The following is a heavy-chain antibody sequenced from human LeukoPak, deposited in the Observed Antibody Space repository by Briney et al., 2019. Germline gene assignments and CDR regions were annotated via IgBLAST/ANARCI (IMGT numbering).Heavy chain of an antibody. CDR2: VKPDSSEK. D-gene: IGHD6-19*01. Sequence: GGSLRLSCAASGFTLSSYWMSWLRQVPGKGLEWVANVKPDSSEKYYIDSVKGRFSISRDNAKNSLYLQMNNLRVEDTAVYYCARDGSGWSTYWGQGTLVIVSS. CDR3: ARDGSGWSTY. V-gene: IGHV3-7*01. CDR1: GFTLSSYW. J-gene: IGHJ4*02.